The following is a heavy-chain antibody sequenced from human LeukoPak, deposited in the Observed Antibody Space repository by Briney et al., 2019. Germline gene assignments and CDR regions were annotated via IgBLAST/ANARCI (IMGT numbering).Heavy chain of an antibody. D-gene: IGHD2-2*01. Sequence: GGSLRLSCAASGFTFSSYAMSWVRQAPGKGLEWVSAISGSGGSTYYADSVKGRFTISRDNSKNTLYLQMNSLRAEDTAVYYCARESGDIVVVPAAMSGQEYYYYYYGMDVWGQGTTVTVSS. CDR3: ARESGDIVVVPAAMSGQEYYYYYYGMDV. CDR1: GFTFSSYA. V-gene: IGHV3-23*01. J-gene: IGHJ6*02. CDR2: ISGSGGST.